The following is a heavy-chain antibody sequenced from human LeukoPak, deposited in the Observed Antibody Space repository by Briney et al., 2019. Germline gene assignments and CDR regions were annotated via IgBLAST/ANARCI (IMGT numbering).Heavy chain of an antibody. J-gene: IGHJ3*02. CDR1: GCTFTSYG. CDR3: ATCSSTSCYREGAFDI. CDR2: ISAYNGNT. V-gene: IGHV1-18*01. Sequence: ASVKVSCKASGCTFTSYGISWVRQAPGQGLEWMGWISAYNGNTNYAQKLQGRVTMTTDTSTSTAYMELRSLRSDDTAVYYCATCSSTSCYREGAFDIWGQGTMVTVSS. D-gene: IGHD2-2*01.